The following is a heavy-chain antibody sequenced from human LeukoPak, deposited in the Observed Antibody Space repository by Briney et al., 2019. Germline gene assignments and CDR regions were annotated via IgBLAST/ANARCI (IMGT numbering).Heavy chain of an antibody. V-gene: IGHV3-7*04. CDR1: GFTFSSYW. D-gene: IGHD6-13*01. CDR3: VRQYNSSWLQFFGY. CDR2: IKQDGSAK. Sequence: GGSLRLSCAASGFTFSSYWMTWVRQAPGKGLEWVANIKQDGSAKYYVDSVKGRFTISRDNAKNSLYLQMNSLRAEDTAVYYCVRQYNSSWLQFFGYWGQGTLVTVSS. J-gene: IGHJ4*02.